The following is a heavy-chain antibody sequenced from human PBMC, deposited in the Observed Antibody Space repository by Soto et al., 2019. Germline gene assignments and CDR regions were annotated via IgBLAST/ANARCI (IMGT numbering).Heavy chain of an antibody. CDR3: VRDGKSGYDFDY. V-gene: IGHV3-48*01. J-gene: IGHJ4*02. CDR1: GFTFNTYA. CDR2: TNGGSNYI. D-gene: IGHD6-13*01. Sequence: EVQLVESGGGLVQPGGSLRLSCVASGFTFNTYAMDWVRQAPGKGLEWLSYTNGGSNYIFYADSVKGQFTISRNNAKNSLYLQMDNLRAEDTAVYYCVRDGKSGYDFDYWGQGTLVTVSS.